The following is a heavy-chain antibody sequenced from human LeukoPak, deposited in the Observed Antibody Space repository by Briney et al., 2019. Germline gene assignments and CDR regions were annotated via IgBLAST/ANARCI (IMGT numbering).Heavy chain of an antibody. V-gene: IGHV4-39*01. Sequence: SETLSLTCTVSGGSISSSSYYWGWIRQPPGKGLEWIGSIYYSGSTYYNPSLKSRVTISVDTSKNQFSLKLSSVTAADTAVYCCASPGGSAPGLDYWGQGTLVTVSS. CDR1: GGSISSSSYY. D-gene: IGHD2-15*01. CDR2: IYYSGST. J-gene: IGHJ4*02. CDR3: ASPGGSAPGLDY.